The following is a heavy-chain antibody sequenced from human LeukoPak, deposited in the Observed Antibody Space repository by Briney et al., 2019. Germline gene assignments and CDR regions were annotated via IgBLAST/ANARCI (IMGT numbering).Heavy chain of an antibody. CDR3: AKATDDYYYFYGMDV. Sequence: GRSLRLSCAASGFTFSSYGMHGVRQGPGKGLERVAVISNDGSNKYTADSVKGRFTISRDNAKHALYLQMNSLRAEDTAVYYCAKATDDYYYFYGMDVWGQGTTVTVSS. V-gene: IGHV3-30*18. CDR1: GFTFSSYG. CDR2: ISNDGSNK. D-gene: IGHD4-11*01. J-gene: IGHJ6*02.